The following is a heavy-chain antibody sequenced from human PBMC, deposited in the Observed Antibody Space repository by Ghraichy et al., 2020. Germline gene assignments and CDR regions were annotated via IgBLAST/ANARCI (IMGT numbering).Heavy chain of an antibody. V-gene: IGHV6-1*01. J-gene: IGHJ4*02. D-gene: IGHD6-19*01. CDR1: GDSVSSNSDA. CDR2: TYYRSRWYN. CDR3: ARWLVRGGVDY. Sequence: SQTLSLTCAISGDSVSSNSDAWNWIRQSPSRGLEWLGRTYYRSRWYNDYAISVKSRITINPATSKNQFSLQLNSVTPEDTAVYYCARWLVRGGVDYWGQGILVTVSS.